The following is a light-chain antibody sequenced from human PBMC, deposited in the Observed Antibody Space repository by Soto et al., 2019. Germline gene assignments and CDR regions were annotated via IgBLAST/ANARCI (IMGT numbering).Light chain of an antibody. CDR3: QQRSNWPPIT. V-gene: IGKV3D-20*02. CDR1: QSVSSSY. CDR2: GAS. J-gene: IGKJ5*01. Sequence: EIVLTQSPGTLSLSPGERATLSCRASQSVSSSYLAWYQQKPGQAPRLLIYGASSRATGIPDRFSGSGFGSDFTLTISSLEPEDFAVYYCQQRSNWPPITFGQGTRLEI.